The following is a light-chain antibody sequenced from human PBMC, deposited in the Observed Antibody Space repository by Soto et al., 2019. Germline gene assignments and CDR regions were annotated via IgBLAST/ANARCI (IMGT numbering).Light chain of an antibody. CDR2: WAS. V-gene: IGKV4-1*01. CDR1: QSVLYSSNNKNY. CDR3: QQYGSTPPFT. J-gene: IGKJ2*01. Sequence: DIVMTQSPDSLAVSLGERATINCKSSQSVLYSSNNKNYLAWYQQKPGQPPKLLIYWASTRESGVPDRFSGSGSGTDFTLTINRLEPEDSAVYYCQQYGSTPPFTFGQGTKLEI.